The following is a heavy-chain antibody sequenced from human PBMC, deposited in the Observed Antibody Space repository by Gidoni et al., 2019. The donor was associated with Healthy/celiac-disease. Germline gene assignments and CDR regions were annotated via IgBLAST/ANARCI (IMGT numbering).Heavy chain of an antibody. CDR1: GCTFDDSA. J-gene: IGHJ4*02. CDR2: ISWNSGSI. CDR3: AKDGEDYGDLLGSFDY. Sequence: EVQLVESGGGLLQPGRSLRLSCAASGCTFDDSAMHWVRQAPGKGLEWVSGISWNSGSIGYADSVKGRFTISRDNAKNSLYLQMNSLRAEDTALYYCAKDGEDYGDLLGSFDYWGQGTLVTVSS. D-gene: IGHD4-17*01. V-gene: IGHV3-9*01.